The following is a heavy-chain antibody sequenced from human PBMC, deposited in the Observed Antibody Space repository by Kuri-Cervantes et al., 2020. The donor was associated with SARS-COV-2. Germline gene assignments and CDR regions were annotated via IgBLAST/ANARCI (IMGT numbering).Heavy chain of an antibody. CDR3: ARRTAYYYDSSGYYYHAFDI. CDR2: IYYSGSA. Sequence: SETLSLTCTVSGGSLSSGDYYWTWVRQPPGKGLEWIGNIYYSGSASYNPSLKSRLTMSLDMSKSQFSLKLNSVTAADTAVYYCARRTAYYYDSSGYYYHAFDIWGQGTMVTVSS. V-gene: IGHV4-30-4*08. J-gene: IGHJ3*02. CDR1: GGSLSSGDYY. D-gene: IGHD3-22*01.